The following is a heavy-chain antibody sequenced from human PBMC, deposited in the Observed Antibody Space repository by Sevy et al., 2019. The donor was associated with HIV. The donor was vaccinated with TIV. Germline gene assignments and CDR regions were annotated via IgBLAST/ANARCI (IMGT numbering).Heavy chain of an antibody. CDR2: ISGSGGST. V-gene: IGHV3-23*01. CDR1: GFTFSSYA. D-gene: IGHD4-17*01. CDR3: AKGRGGNYGDYFTYFDY. J-gene: IGHJ4*02. Sequence: GGSLRLSCAASGFTFSSYAMSWVRQAPGKGLEWVSAISGSGGSTYYADSVKGRFTISRDNSKNTLYLQMNSLRAEDTAVYYCAKGRGGNYGDYFTYFDYWGQGTRVTVSS.